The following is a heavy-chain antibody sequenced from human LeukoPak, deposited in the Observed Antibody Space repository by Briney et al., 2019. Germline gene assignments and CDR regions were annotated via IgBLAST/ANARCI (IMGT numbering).Heavy chain of an antibody. J-gene: IGHJ6*03. D-gene: IGHD3-3*01. CDR3: AKDGVRFLEWLLYYYYYMVV. V-gene: IGHV3-23*01. Sequence: PGGSLRLSCAASGFTFSSYAMSWVRQAPGKGLEWVSAISGSGGSTYYADSVKGRFTISRDNSKNTLYLQMNSLRAEDTAVYYCAKDGVRFLEWLLYYYYYMVVWGKGTTVTVSS. CDR2: ISGSGGST. CDR1: GFTFSSYA.